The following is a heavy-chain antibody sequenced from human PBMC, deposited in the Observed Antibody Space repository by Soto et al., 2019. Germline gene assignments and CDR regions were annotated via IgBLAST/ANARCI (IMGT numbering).Heavy chain of an antibody. CDR2: ISAHNGNT. D-gene: IGHD1-1*01. V-gene: IGHV1-18*01. CDR1: GYTFTSYG. Sequence: QVHLVRSGAEVKKPGASVKVSCKASGYTFTSYGITWVRQAPGQGLEWMGWISAHNGNTDYAQKLQGRVIVTRDTPTSTAYMELRSLISDDTAVYYCARGRYGDYWGQGALVTVSS. CDR3: ARGRYGDY. J-gene: IGHJ4*02.